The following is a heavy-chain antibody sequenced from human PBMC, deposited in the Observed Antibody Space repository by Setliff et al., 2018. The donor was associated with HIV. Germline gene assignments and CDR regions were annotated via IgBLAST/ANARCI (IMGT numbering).Heavy chain of an antibody. Sequence: NPSETLSLTCAVYGGSFSGYFWSWIRQSPGKGLEWIGEFRHSGNTNINPSLKSRVTISGDTTKNQISLKLTSVTAADTAVYYCARGGRSTVTQWAWFDPWGQGTLVTVS. D-gene: IGHD4-17*01. CDR2: FRHSGNT. CDR1: GGSFSGYF. V-gene: IGHV4-34*01. J-gene: IGHJ5*02. CDR3: ARGGRSTVTQWAWFDP.